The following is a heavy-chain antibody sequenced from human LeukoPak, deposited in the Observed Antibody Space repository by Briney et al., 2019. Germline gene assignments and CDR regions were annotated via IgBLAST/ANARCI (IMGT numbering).Heavy chain of an antibody. D-gene: IGHD5-12*01. V-gene: IGHV4-61*02. J-gene: IGHJ5*01. CDR1: GDSISSGDYY. CDR2: ISSSGST. Sequence: PSETLSLTCTVSGDSISSGDYYWSWIRQPAGKGLEWIGRISSSGSTNYNPSLKSRVTISVDTSKNQFSLKLSSVTAADTAVYYCARQRVEDQRGYIDSWGQGTLVTVSS. CDR3: ARQRVEDQRGYIDS.